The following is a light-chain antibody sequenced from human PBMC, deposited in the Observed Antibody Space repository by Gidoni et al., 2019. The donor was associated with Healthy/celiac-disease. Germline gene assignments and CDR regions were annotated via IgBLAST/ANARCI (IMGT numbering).Light chain of an antibody. CDR1: QGSSSY. CDR2: AAS. Sequence: DIPLTQSPSFLSASVGDRVTITCRASQGSSSYLAWYQQKPGKAPKLLIYAASTLQSGVPSRFSGSGSGTEFTLTISSLQPEDFATYYCQQSELTFXGXTKVEIK. CDR3: QQSELT. V-gene: IGKV1-9*01. J-gene: IGKJ4*01.